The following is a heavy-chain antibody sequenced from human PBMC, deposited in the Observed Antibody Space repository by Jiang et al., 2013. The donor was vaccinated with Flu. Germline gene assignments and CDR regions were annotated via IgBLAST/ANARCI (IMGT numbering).Heavy chain of an antibody. D-gene: IGHD6-13*01. CDR1: GDSVSSNSAA. CDR2: TYYRSKWYN. V-gene: IGHV6-1*01. CDR3: ARENSSSWYYYYYGMDV. Sequence: SGDSVSSNSAAWNWIRQSPSRGLEWLGRTYYRSKWYNDYAVSVKSRITINPDTSKNQFSLQLNSVTPEDTAVYYCARENSSSWYYYYYGMDVWGQGTTVTVSS. J-gene: IGHJ6*02.